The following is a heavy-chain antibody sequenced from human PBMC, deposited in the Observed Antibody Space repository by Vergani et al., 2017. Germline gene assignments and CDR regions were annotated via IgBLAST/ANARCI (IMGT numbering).Heavy chain of an antibody. CDR3: ASGAYYFDY. CDR1: GGSISSSSYY. CDR2: IYYSGST. Sequence: QLQLQESGPGLVKPSETLSLTCNASGGSISSSSYYWGWIRQPPGKGLEWIGNIYYSGSTYYNPSLKSRVTISVDTSKNQFSLKLSSVTAADRAVYYCASGAYYFDYWDQGTLVTVSS. J-gene: IGHJ4*02. V-gene: IGHV4-39*01.